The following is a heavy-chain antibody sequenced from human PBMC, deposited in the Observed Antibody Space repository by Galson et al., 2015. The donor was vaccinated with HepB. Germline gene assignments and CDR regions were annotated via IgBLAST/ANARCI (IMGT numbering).Heavy chain of an antibody. CDR3: ARGPRYYYDSSGPGYFDY. V-gene: IGHV3-23*01. J-gene: IGHJ4*02. CDR1: GFSFSRYA. CDR2: ITGSGGST. D-gene: IGHD3-22*01. Sequence: SLRLSCATSGFSFSRYAMSWVRQAPGKGLEWVSAITGSGGSTYCADSVKGRFTISRDNSKNTLYLQMNSLRAEDTAVYYCARGPRYYYDSSGPGYFDYWGQGTLVTVSS.